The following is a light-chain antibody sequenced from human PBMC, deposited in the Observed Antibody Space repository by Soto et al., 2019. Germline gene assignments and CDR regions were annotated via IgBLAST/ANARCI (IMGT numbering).Light chain of an antibody. J-gene: IGLJ1*01. Sequence: QSALTQPASVSGSPGQSITISCTGTSSDVGGYNYVSWYQQHPGKAPKLMIYEVSNRPSGVSNRSSGSKSGNTASLTISGLQAEDEADYYCSSYTSSTFYVFGTGTKATV. V-gene: IGLV2-14*01. CDR2: EVS. CDR1: SSDVGGYNY. CDR3: SSYTSSTFYV.